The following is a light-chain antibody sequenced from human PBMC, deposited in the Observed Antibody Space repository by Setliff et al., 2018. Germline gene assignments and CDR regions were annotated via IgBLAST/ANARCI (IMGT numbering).Light chain of an antibody. CDR3: SSYTSLSTRV. CDR1: SSDIGAYDY. J-gene: IGLJ1*01. Sequence: QSALAQPASVSGSPGQSITISCTGSSSDIGAYDYVSWYQQHPGKAPKLMIYDVNNRPSGVSNRFSGSKSGNTASLTISGLQAEDEADYYCSSYTSLSTRVFGTGTKVTVL. CDR2: DVN. V-gene: IGLV2-14*03.